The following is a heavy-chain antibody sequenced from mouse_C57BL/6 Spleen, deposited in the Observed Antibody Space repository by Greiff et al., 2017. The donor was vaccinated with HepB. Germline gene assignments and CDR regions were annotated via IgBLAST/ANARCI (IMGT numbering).Heavy chain of an antibody. D-gene: IGHD1-1*01. CDR2: IDPSDSNT. V-gene: IGHV1-69*01. CDR1: GYTFTSYC. Sequence: VQLQQPGAELVMPGASVKLSCKASGYTFTSYCMHWVKQRPGQGLEWIGEIDPSDSNTNYNQKFKGKSTLTVDKSSSTAYMQLSSLTSEDSAVYYCARRESDEGGSSWYYAMDYWGQGTSVTVSS. J-gene: IGHJ4*01. CDR3: ARRESDEGGSSWYYAMDY.